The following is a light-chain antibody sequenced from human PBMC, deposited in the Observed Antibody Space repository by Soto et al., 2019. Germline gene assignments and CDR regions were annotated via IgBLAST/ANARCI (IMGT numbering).Light chain of an antibody. J-gene: IGKJ5*01. Sequence: EIVVAQSAATLSFSPVGIATLSCKASQSVSSYLAWYQQKPGQAPRLLIYAASSRATGIPDRFSGSGSGTDFTLTIDGLEPEDFVVYYCQQYGYSPITFGQGTRLEIK. CDR2: AAS. V-gene: IGKV3-20*01. CDR1: QSVSSY. CDR3: QQYGYSPIT.